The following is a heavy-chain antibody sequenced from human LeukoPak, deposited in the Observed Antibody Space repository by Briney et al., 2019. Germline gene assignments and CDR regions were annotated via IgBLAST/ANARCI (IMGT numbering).Heavy chain of an antibody. CDR1: GFTFSNYN. J-gene: IGHJ4*02. D-gene: IGHD6-19*01. Sequence: PGGSLRLSCAASGFTFSNYNMNWVRQAPGKGLEWVSSISSSSSYIYCADSVKGRFTISRDNAKNSLFLQMNSLRAEDTAVYYCASMLLGGSGWYNYWGQGTLVTVSS. CDR3: ASMLLGGSGWYNY. CDR2: ISSSSSYI. V-gene: IGHV3-21*01.